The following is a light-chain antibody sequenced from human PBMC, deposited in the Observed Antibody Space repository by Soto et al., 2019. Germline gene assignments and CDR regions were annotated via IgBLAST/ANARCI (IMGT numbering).Light chain of an antibody. CDR3: QQRYNWPLT. Sequence: EIVLTQSPATLSLSPGERATLSCRASQSVSSSLAWYQQKPGQAPRLLIYGASNGAAGIPARFSGTGSGTDFTLTISSLEPDDFAVYYCQQRYNWPLTFGGGTKVEIE. J-gene: IGKJ4*01. CDR1: QSVSSS. V-gene: IGKV3-11*01. CDR2: GAS.